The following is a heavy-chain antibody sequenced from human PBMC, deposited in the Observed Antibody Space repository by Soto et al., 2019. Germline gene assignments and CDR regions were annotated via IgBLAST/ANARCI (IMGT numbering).Heavy chain of an antibody. Sequence: SETLSLTCRVSGASVSSETHFWTWIRQHPGKGLEWIGYVYRSATTNSNPALKSRVTVSVDKSKNQFSLRLNSVTAADTAVYYCAREDMSETYYFDYWGTGTQVTVSS. V-gene: IGHV4-61*01. J-gene: IGHJ4*02. CDR3: AREDMSETYYFDY. CDR1: GASVSSETHF. D-gene: IGHD2-15*01. CDR2: VYRSATT.